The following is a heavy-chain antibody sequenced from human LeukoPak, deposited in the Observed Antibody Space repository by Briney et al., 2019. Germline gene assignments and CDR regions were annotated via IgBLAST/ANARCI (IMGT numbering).Heavy chain of an antibody. CDR3: ARQRSESDDALEI. Sequence: SETLSLTCTVSGGSISSYYWSWIRQPPGKGLEWLGYIYNSGSTNYNPSLKSRVTISVDTSKNQFSLKLSSVTAADTAVYYCARQRSESDDALEIWGQGTMVTDAS. V-gene: IGHV4-59*08. CDR2: IYNSGST. D-gene: IGHD3-10*01. J-gene: IGHJ3*02. CDR1: GGSISSYY.